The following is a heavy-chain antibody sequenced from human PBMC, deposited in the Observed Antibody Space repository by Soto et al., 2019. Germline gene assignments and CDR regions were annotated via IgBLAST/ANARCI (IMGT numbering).Heavy chain of an antibody. CDR1: GGTFSSYA. J-gene: IGHJ6*02. CDR2: IIPIFGAA. D-gene: IGHD5-12*01. Sequence: SVKVSCKASGGTFSSYAISWVRQAPGQGLEWMGGIIPIFGAANYAQKFQGRVTITADESTSTAYMELSSLRSEDTAAYYCFRGYSGYVPYGMDVWGQGTTVTVSS. V-gene: IGHV1-69*13. CDR3: FRGYSGYVPYGMDV.